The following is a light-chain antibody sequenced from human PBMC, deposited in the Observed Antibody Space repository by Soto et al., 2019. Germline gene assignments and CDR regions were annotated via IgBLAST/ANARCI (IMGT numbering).Light chain of an antibody. V-gene: IGLV3-21*02. CDR3: QVWDTTSNHVV. CDR1: NIGSKS. Sequence: SYELTQSPSVSVAPGQTARVPCGGYNIGSKSVHWFQQKPGQAPVLVVYDDSDRPSGIPERFSGSNSGNTATLTISRVEAGDEADYYCQVWDTTSNHVVFGGGTKLTVL. CDR2: DDS. J-gene: IGLJ2*01.